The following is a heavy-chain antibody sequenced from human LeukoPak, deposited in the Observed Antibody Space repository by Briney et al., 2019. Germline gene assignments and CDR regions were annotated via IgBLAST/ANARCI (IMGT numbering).Heavy chain of an antibody. V-gene: IGHV4-59*01. J-gene: IGHJ4*02. D-gene: IGHD3-3*01. Sequence: SETLSLTCTVSGGSISSYYWSWIRQPPGKGLEWIGYIYYSGSTNYNPSLKSRVTISVDTSKNQFSLKLSSVTAADTAVYYCARGLSFWSGYPRPFDYWGQGTLVTVSS. CDR3: ARGLSFWSGYPRPFDY. CDR1: GGSISSYY. CDR2: IYYSGST.